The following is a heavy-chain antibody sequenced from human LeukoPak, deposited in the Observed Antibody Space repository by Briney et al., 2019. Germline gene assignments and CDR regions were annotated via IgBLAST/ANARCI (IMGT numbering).Heavy chain of an antibody. CDR3: ARGYCSSTSCYPDY. CDR2: IYYSGST. D-gene: IGHD2-2*01. V-gene: IGHV4-59*01. J-gene: IGHJ4*02. Sequence: PSETLSLTCTVSGGSISSYYWSWIRQPPGKGLEWIGYIYYSGSTNYNPSLKSRVTISVDTSKNQFPLKLSSVTAADTAVYYCARGYCSSTSCYPDYWGQGTLVTVSS. CDR1: GGSISSYY.